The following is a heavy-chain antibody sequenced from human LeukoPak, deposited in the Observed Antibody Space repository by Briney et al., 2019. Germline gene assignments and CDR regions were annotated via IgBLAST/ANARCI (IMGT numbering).Heavy chain of an antibody. Sequence: KPAETLSLTCTVSGGSISSYYWSGIRQPPGKGLEWVGYIYYSGSINYNPSLKSRVTLSLDTSKNQFSLKLSSVTAADTAVYYCARPRRPYSSHDAFDIWGQGTMVTVSS. CDR1: GGSISSYY. CDR3: ARPRRPYSSHDAFDI. J-gene: IGHJ3*02. V-gene: IGHV4-59*08. D-gene: IGHD6-13*01. CDR2: IYYSGSI.